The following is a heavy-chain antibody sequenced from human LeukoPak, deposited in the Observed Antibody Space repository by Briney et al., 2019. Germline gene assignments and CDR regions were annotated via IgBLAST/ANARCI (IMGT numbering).Heavy chain of an antibody. J-gene: IGHJ5*02. Sequence: GGSLRLSCAASGFTFSNYAMSWVRQAPGKGLEWVSTLSGTGGSTYYADSVKGRFTISRDNSKNTLYLQMNSLRAEDTAVYYCARDLLGDYIPWGQGTLVTVSS. CDR2: LSGTGGST. D-gene: IGHD4-17*01. V-gene: IGHV3-23*01. CDR3: ARDLLGDYIP. CDR1: GFTFSNYA.